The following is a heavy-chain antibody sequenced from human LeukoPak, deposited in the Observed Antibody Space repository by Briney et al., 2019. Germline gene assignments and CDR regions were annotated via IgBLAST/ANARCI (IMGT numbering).Heavy chain of an antibody. CDR3: AREGSAGNNWFDP. D-gene: IGHD6-13*01. Sequence: PSETLSLTCTVSGDSFSGGDFYWSWLRQPPGKGLEWIGYIYSSGSTHSNPSLTSRVTISVDTSKNQFSLKLSSVTAADTAVYYCAREGSAGNNWFDPWGQGTLVTVSS. V-gene: IGHV4-30-4*01. J-gene: IGHJ5*02. CDR1: GDSFSGGDFY. CDR2: IYSSGST.